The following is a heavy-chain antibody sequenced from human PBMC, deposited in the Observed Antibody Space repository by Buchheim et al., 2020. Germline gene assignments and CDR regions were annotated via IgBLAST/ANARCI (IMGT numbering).Heavy chain of an antibody. D-gene: IGHD6-19*01. V-gene: IGHV3-30*18. J-gene: IGHJ4*02. CDR1: GFTFSSYG. Sequence: QVQLVESGGGVVQPGRSLRLSCAASGFTFSSYGMHWVRQAPGKGLEWVAVISYDGSNKYYADSVKGRFTISRDNSKNTMYLQMNSLRAEDTAVYYCAKDFLLAGYSSGWYFDYWGQRTL. CDR3: AKDFLLAGYSSGWYFDY. CDR2: ISYDGSNK.